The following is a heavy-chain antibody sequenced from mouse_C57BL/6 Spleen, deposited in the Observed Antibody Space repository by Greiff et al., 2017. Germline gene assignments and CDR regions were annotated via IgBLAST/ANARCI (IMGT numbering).Heavy chain of an antibody. D-gene: IGHD1-1*01. V-gene: IGHV1-85*01. Sequence: VQLVESGPELVKPGASVKLSCKASGYTFTSYDITWVKQRPGQGLEWIGWIYPGDGSTKYNEKFKGKATLTIDTSSSTAYMELHSLTSEDSAVYCCARDSIDYYGSSLFAYWGQGTLVTVSA. CDR2: IYPGDGST. J-gene: IGHJ3*01. CDR1: GYTFTSYD. CDR3: ARDSIDYYGSSLFAY.